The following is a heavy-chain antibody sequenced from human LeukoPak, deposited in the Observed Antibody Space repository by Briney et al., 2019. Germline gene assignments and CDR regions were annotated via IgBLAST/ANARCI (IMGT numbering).Heavy chain of an antibody. D-gene: IGHD6-19*01. Sequence: ASVKVSCKASGYTFTSYGISWVRQAPGQGLEWMGWISAYNGNTNYAQKLQGRVTMTTDTSTSTAYMELRSLRSDDTAVYYCASTSAVAGIGPFDYWGQGTLVTVSS. J-gene: IGHJ4*02. CDR3: ASTSAVAGIGPFDY. CDR2: ISAYNGNT. CDR1: GYTFTSYG. V-gene: IGHV1-18*01.